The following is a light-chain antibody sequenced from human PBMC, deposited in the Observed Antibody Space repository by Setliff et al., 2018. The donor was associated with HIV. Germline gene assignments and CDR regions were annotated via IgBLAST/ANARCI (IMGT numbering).Light chain of an antibody. CDR1: SSDVGRYDY. Sequence: QSAPAQPASVSGSPGQSVTISCTGTSSDVGRYDYVSWYQQHPGKAPKLMIYDVTNRPPGVSNRFSGSKSGNTASLTISGLQAGDEADYYCSSYTTSSTKNVFGTGTKV. J-gene: IGLJ1*01. CDR3: SSYTTSSTKNV. V-gene: IGLV2-14*03. CDR2: DVT.